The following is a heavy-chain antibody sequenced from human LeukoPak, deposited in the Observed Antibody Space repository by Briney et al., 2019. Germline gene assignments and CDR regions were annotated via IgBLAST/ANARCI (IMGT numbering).Heavy chain of an antibody. CDR1: GGSFSGYY. V-gene: IGHV4-34*01. CDR2: INHSGST. J-gene: IGHJ5*02. CDR3: ARGPHGWFDP. Sequence: SETLSLTCAVYGGSFSGYYWSWIRQPPGKGLEWIGEINHSGSTNYNPSLKSRVTISVDTSKNQFSLKLSSVTAADMAVYYCARGPHGWFDPWGQGTLVTVSS.